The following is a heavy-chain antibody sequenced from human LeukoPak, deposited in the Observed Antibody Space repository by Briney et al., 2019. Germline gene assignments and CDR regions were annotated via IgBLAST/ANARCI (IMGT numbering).Heavy chain of an antibody. J-gene: IGHJ6*02. CDR3: AKVGKPAGYYNYYGMDV. Sequence: GGSLRLSCAASGFSFSSYGMHWVRQAPGKGLEWVAVISYDGSNKYYGDSVKGRFTISRDNSKKTLYLQMNSLRAEDTAVYYCAKVGKPAGYYNYYGMDVWGQGTTVTVSS. D-gene: IGHD2-2*01. V-gene: IGHV3-30*18. CDR2: ISYDGSNK. CDR1: GFSFSSYG.